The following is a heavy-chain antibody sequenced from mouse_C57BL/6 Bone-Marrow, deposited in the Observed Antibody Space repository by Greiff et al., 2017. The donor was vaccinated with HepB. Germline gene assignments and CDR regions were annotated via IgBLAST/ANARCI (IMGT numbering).Heavy chain of an antibody. D-gene: IGHD1-1*01. Sequence: QVQLQQPGAELVMPGASVKLSCKASGYNFTSYWMHWVKQRPGQGLEWIGEIDPSDSYTNYNQKFKGKSTLTVDKSSSTAYMQLSSLTSEDSAVYYCAREFPYYYGSSYDYAMDYWGQGTSVTVSS. CDR2: IDPSDSYT. J-gene: IGHJ4*01. CDR3: AREFPYYYGSSYDYAMDY. CDR1: GYNFTSYW. V-gene: IGHV1-69*01.